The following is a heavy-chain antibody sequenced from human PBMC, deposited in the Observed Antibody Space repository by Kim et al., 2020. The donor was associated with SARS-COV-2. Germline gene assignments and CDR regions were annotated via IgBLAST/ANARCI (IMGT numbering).Heavy chain of an antibody. CDR3: ARGYDYGDYFNAFDI. J-gene: IGHJ3*02. D-gene: IGHD4-17*01. Sequence: ASVKVSCKASGYIFTTYYIHWVRHVPGRGLEWMGRINPASGGTNYPRKFQDRVSMTSDTSIGTAYLEVTSLNYDDAAVYYCARGYDYGDYFNAFDIWGQGTKISVSS. V-gene: IGHV1-2*06. CDR2: INPASGGT. CDR1: GYIFTTYY.